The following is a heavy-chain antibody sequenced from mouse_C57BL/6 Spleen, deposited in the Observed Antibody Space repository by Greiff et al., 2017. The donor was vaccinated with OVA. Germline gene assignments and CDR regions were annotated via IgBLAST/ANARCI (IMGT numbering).Heavy chain of an antibody. CDR2: IRLKSDNYAT. D-gene: IGHD1-1*01. Sequence: DVMLVESGGGLVQPGGSMKLSCVASGFTFSNYWMNWVRQSPEKGLEWVAQIRLKSDNYATHYAESVKGRFTISRDDSKSSVYLQMNNLRAEDTGMYYCTGGYGSSYDWYFDVWGTGTTVTVSA. CDR1: GFTFSNYW. CDR3: TGGYGSSYDWYFDV. V-gene: IGHV6-3*01. J-gene: IGHJ1*03.